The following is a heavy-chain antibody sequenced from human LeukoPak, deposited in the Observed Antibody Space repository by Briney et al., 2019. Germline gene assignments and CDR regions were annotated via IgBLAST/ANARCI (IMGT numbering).Heavy chain of an antibody. CDR3: ARVSHGGSYGY. CDR1: GFTFSSHW. V-gene: IGHV3-7*01. J-gene: IGHJ4*02. CDR2: INQDGSEK. Sequence: GGSLRLSCAASGFTFSSHWMSWVRQAPGKGPERVANINQDGSEKYYVDSVKGRFTISRDNAKNSLYLQMNSLRAEDTAVYYCARVSHGGSYGYWGQGTLVTVSS. D-gene: IGHD1-26*01.